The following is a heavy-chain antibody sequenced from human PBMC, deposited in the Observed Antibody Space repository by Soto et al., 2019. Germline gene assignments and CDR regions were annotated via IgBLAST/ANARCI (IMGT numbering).Heavy chain of an antibody. J-gene: IGHJ4*02. CDR3: ARGGGSYRYTGFDY. CDR2: IWYDGSNK. V-gene: IGHV3-33*01. CDR1: GFTFSSYG. Sequence: GESLKISCAASGFTFSSYGMHWVRQAPGKGLEWVAVIWYDGSNKYYADSVKGRFTISRDNSKNTLYLQMNSLRAEDTAVYYCARGGGSYRYTGFDYWGQGTLVTVSS. D-gene: IGHD3-16*02.